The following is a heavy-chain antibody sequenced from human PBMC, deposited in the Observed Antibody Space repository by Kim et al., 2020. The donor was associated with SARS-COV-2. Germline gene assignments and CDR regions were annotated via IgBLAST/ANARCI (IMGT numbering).Heavy chain of an antibody. CDR2: ISSSGSTI. D-gene: IGHD6-13*01. CDR1: GFTFSDYY. V-gene: IGHV3-11*01. J-gene: IGHJ6*02. CDR3: ARVRGAAGPFYYYYYGMDV. Sequence: GGSLRLSCAASGFTFSDYYMSWIRQAPGKGLEWVSYISSSGSTIYYADSVKGRFTISRDNAKNSLYLQMNSLRAEDTAVYYCARVRGAAGPFYYYYYGMDVWGQGIPGTVSS.